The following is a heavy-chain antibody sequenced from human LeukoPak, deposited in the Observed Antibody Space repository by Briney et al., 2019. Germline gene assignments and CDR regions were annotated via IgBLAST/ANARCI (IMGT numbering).Heavy chain of an antibody. CDR2: MNPNSGNT. CDR1: GYTFTSYD. V-gene: IGHV1-8*01. D-gene: IGHD3-3*01. J-gene: IGHJ5*02. Sequence: ASVKVSCKASGYTFTSYDINWVRQATGQGLEWMVWMNPNSGNTGYAQKFQGRVTMTRNTSISTAYMELSSLRSEDTAVYYCARALRITIFGVVIGAWFDPWGQGTLVTVSS. CDR3: ARALRITIFGVVIGAWFDP.